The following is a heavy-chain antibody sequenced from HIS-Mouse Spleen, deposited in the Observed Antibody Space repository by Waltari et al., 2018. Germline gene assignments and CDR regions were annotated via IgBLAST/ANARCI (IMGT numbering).Heavy chain of an antibody. J-gene: IGHJ5*02. CDR3: ARERRGPGWFDP. CDR1: GFPFVSSW. V-gene: IGHV3-7*01. D-gene: IGHD5-12*01. CDR2: IKQDGSEK. Sequence: EVQLVESGGGLVQPGGSLRLSCSASGFPFVSSWMSWVRQAPGKGLEWVANIKQDGSEKYYVDSVKGRFTISRDNAKNSLYLQMNSLRAEDTAVYYCARERRGPGWFDPWGQGTLVTVSS.